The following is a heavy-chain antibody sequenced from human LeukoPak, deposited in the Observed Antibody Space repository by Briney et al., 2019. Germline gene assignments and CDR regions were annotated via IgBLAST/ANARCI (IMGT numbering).Heavy chain of an antibody. CDR2: ISSSSSTI. Sequence: PGGSLRLSCAASGFTFSSYSMNWVRQAPGKGLEWVSYISSSSSTIYYADSVKGRFTISRDNPKNTLYLQMNSLRAEDTAVYYCAKDRRLGPYLTGYSILDSWGQGTLVTVSS. CDR3: AKDRRLGPYLTGYSILDS. CDR1: GFTFSSYS. J-gene: IGHJ4*02. V-gene: IGHV3-48*01. D-gene: IGHD3-9*01.